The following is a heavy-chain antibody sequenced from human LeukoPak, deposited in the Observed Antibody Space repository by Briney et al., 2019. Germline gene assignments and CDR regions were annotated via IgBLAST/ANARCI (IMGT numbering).Heavy chain of an antibody. Sequence: PGGSLRLSCAASGFTFSTYAMNWVRQAPGKGLEWVSGISGSGGRILYAESVKGRVPLPRDNSKNTLYLQMNRLRAEDTATYYCAKYRTGPPYGLDVWGQGTTVTVSS. D-gene: IGHD1-26*01. V-gene: IGHV3-23*01. CDR3: AKYRTGPPYGLDV. CDR1: GFTFSTYA. CDR2: ISGSGGRI. J-gene: IGHJ6*02.